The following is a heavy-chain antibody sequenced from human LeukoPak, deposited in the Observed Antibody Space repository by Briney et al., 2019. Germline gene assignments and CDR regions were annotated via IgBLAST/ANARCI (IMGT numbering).Heavy chain of an antibody. CDR1: GFTFSSYA. J-gene: IGHJ2*01. D-gene: IGHD6-13*01. CDR2: ISYDGSNK. CDR3: ARGPYTSSWYSLGWYFDL. Sequence: PGGSLRLSCAASGFTFSSYAMHWVRQAPGKGLEWVAVISYDGSNKYYADSVKGRFTISRDNSKNTLYLQMSSLRAEDTAVYYCARGPYTSSWYSLGWYFDLWGRGTLVTVSS. V-gene: IGHV3-30-3*01.